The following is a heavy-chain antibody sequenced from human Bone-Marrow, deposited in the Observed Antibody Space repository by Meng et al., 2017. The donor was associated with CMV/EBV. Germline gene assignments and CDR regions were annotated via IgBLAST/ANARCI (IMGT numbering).Heavy chain of an antibody. CDR2: IKQDGSET. J-gene: IGHJ4*02. Sequence: GESLKISCAASGFTFSSYWMSWVRQAPGKGLEWVANIKQDGSETYYVDSVKGRFTISRDNAKNSLHLQMNSLRAEDTAVYYCARATRGDHLDSWGQGTRVTGSS. CDR3: ARATRGDHLDS. CDR1: GFTFSSYW. V-gene: IGHV3-7*01. D-gene: IGHD2-21*02.